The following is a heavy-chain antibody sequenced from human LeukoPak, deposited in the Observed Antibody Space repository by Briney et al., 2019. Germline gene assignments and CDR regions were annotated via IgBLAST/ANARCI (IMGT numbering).Heavy chain of an antibody. Sequence: PSETLSLTCTVSGGSINSYYWSWIRQPPGKGLEWIGYIYYSGSTNYNPSLKSRVTISVDTSKNQFSLKLSSVTAADTAVYYCARLKVTGYYYYGMDVWGQGTTVTVSS. CDR2: IYYSGST. V-gene: IGHV4-59*08. CDR3: ARLKVTGYYYYGMDV. J-gene: IGHJ6*02. CDR1: GGSINSYY. D-gene: IGHD2-21*02.